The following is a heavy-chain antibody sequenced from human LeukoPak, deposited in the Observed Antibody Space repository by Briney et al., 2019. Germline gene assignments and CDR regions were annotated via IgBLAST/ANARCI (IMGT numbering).Heavy chain of an antibody. Sequence: WASVKVSCKASGYTFTGYYMHWVRQAPGQGLEWMGWINPNSGGTNYAQKFQGRVTMTRDTSIGTAYMELSRLRSDDTAVYYCARDDRGSYGMDVWGQGTTVTVSS. CDR2: INPNSGGT. D-gene: IGHD1-26*01. CDR3: ARDDRGSYGMDV. V-gene: IGHV1-2*02. J-gene: IGHJ6*02. CDR1: GYTFTGYY.